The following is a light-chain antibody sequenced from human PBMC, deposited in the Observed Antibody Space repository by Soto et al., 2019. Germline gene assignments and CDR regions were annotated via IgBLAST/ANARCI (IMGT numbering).Light chain of an antibody. CDR2: DAS. CDR1: RRVGSS. Sequence: EIVLTNSPATLSLSPGERATLSCSASRRVGSSLAWHQQKPGQPPRLLIYDASNRGTGIPARFSGSGSGTDFTLTISSLEPEDFAVYYCQHGRTFGQGTKLEI. CDR3: QHGRT. J-gene: IGKJ2*01. V-gene: IGKV3-11*01.